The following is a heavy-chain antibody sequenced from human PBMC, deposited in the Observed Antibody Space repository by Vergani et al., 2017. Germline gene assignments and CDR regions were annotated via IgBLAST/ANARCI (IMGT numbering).Heavy chain of an antibody. Sequence: EVQLVESGGGLVQPGGSLRLSCAASGFTFSSYEMNWVRQAPGKGLEWVSYISSSGSTIYYADSVKGRFTISRDNAKNSLYLQMNSLRAEDTAVYYCAGDLVVGWMWSPDYWGQGTLVTVSS. D-gene: IGHD1-26*01. J-gene: IGHJ4*02. CDR2: ISSSGSTI. CDR3: AGDLVVGWMWSPDY. V-gene: IGHV3-48*03. CDR1: GFTFSSYE.